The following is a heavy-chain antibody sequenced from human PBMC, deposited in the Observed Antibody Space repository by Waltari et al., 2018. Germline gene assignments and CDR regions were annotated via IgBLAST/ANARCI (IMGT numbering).Heavy chain of an antibody. D-gene: IGHD1-26*01. J-gene: IGHJ3*02. CDR2: ISSSSSTI. V-gene: IGHV3-48*01. CDR3: ARVTGVGATGAFDI. Sequence: EVQLVESGGGLVQPGGSLRLSCAASGFTFSSYSMNWVRQAPGKGLEWVSYISSSSSTIYYADSVKGRFTISRDNAKNSLYLQMKSLRSEDTAVYYCARVTGVGATGAFDIWGQGTMVTVSS. CDR1: GFTFSSYS.